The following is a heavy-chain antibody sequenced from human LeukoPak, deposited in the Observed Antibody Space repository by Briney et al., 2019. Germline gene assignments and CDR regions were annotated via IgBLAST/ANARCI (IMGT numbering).Heavy chain of an antibody. V-gene: IGHV3-7*01. CDR2: IKEHRSGK. D-gene: IGHD3-10*01. CDR3: ARGLSSVNDAFDI. Sequence: GGSLRLSCAASGFPFSSYWMSWVRQAPGKGLEWVANIKEHRSGKNYVDSVKGRFSISRDNAKNSLYLEMNSLRAEDTAVYCARGLSSVNDAFDIWGQGTMVTVSS. CDR1: GFPFSSYW. J-gene: IGHJ3*02.